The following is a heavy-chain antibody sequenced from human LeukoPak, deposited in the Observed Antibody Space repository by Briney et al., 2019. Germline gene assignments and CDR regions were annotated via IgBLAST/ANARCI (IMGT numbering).Heavy chain of an antibody. CDR1: GFTFSSYG. CDR3: AILWFGELSDY. Sequence: PGGSLRLSCAASGFTFSSYGMHWVRQAPGKGLEWVAVIWYDGSNKYYADSVKGRLTISRDNSKNTLYLQMNSLRAEDTAVYYCAILWFGELSDYWGQGTLVTVSS. D-gene: IGHD3-10*01. V-gene: IGHV3-33*01. CDR2: IWYDGSNK. J-gene: IGHJ4*02.